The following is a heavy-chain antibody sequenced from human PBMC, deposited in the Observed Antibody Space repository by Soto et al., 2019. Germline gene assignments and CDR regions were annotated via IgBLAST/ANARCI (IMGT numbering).Heavy chain of an antibody. CDR1: GFTFSDYW. Sequence: PGGSLRLSCAASGFTFSDYWMNWVRQAPGKGLEWVANIKADGTEKLYVDSVKGRFTISRDNSKNSVTAVDTAVYYCARKPRLAAAEFDYWGQGTLVTVSS. J-gene: IGHJ4*02. V-gene: IGHV3-7*05. CDR2: IKADGTEK. D-gene: IGHD6-13*01. CDR3: ARKPRLAAAEFDY.